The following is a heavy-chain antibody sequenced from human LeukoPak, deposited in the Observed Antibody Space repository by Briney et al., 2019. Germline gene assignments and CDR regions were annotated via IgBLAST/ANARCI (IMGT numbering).Heavy chain of an antibody. V-gene: IGHV3-74*01. CDR1: GFTVSSNY. CDR2: INGDGSET. D-gene: IGHD5/OR15-5a*01. Sequence: GGSLRLSCAASGFTVSSNYMSWVRQAPGKGLVWVSHINGDGSETNYADSVRGRFTISRDNAKNTLYLQMNSLRVDDTAVYYCTREEGSTDHWGQGTLVTVSS. J-gene: IGHJ4*02. CDR3: TREEGSTDH.